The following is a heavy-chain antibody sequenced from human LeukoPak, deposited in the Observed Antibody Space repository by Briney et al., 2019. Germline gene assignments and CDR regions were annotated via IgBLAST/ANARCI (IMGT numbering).Heavy chain of an antibody. CDR3: AKVGHSSSWYCGY. J-gene: IGHJ4*02. V-gene: IGHV3-23*01. CDR1: GFTFSSYA. D-gene: IGHD6-13*01. CDR2: ISGSGGST. Sequence: GGSLRLSCAASGFTFSSYAMSWVRQAPGKGLEWVSAISGSGGSTYYADSVKGRFTISGDNSKNTLYLQMNSLRAEDTAVYYCAKVGHSSSWYCGYWGQGTLVTASS.